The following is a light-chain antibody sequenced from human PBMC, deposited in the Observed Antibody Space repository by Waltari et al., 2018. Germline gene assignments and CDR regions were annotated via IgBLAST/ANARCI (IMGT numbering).Light chain of an antibody. J-gene: IGKJ4*01. Sequence: EIVLTQSPAVLSFSPGESATLASRASHSVGTYLHWYQQRPGQSPRLLIYDASYRATGIPAMFSCSGSETDFTLTISSLQPEDFAVYYCQQRRNWPVTFGGGTRVQI. CDR3: QQRRNWPVT. V-gene: IGKV3-11*01. CDR1: HSVGTY. CDR2: DAS.